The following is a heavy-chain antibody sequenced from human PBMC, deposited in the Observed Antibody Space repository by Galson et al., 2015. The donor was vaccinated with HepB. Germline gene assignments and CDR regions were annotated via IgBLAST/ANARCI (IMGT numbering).Heavy chain of an antibody. Sequence: LSLTCTVSGGSISSSSYFWGWIRQPPGKGLEWIGSIYYSGSTYYNPSLKSRVTISVDTSKNQFSLKVSSVTAADTAVYYCARAPHYFDYWGQGTLVTV. J-gene: IGHJ4*02. CDR2: IYYSGST. CDR1: GGSISSSSYF. CDR3: ARAPHYFDY. V-gene: IGHV4-39*01. D-gene: IGHD3-10*01.